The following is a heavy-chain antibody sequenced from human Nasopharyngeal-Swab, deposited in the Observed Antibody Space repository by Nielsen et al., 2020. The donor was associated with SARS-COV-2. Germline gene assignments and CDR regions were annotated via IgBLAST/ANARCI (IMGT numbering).Heavy chain of an antibody. J-gene: IGHJ4*02. Sequence: GGSLRLSCAASGFTFSSYSMNWVRQAPGKGLEWVSSISSSSSTIYYADSVKGRFTISRDNAKNSLYLQMNSLRAEDTAVYYCARDLYRGYCTGGVCYGFDYWGQGTLVTVSS. D-gene: IGHD2-8*02. V-gene: IGHV3-48*04. CDR3: ARDLYRGYCTGGVCYGFDY. CDR1: GFTFSSYS. CDR2: ISSSSSTI.